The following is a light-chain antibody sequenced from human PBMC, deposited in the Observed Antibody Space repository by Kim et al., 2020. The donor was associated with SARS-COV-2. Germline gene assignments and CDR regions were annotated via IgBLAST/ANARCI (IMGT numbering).Light chain of an antibody. Sequence: GQPILISCPGTSSDIGGYNYVSWYQQRPGKAPKLMIYDVSTRPSGVSNRFSGSKSGNTASLTISGLQAEDEADYYCSSYTSSSTWVFGGGTQLTVL. J-gene: IGLJ3*02. CDR3: SSYTSSSTWV. CDR1: SSDIGGYNY. V-gene: IGLV2-14*03. CDR2: DVS.